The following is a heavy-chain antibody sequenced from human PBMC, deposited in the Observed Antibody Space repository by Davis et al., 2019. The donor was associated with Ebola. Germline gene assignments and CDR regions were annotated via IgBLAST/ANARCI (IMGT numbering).Heavy chain of an antibody. D-gene: IGHD1-26*01. CDR2: IRSKANSYAT. CDR1: GFTFSGSA. CDR3: TTTTTHFDY. Sequence: GESLKISCAASGFTFSGSAMHWVRQASGKGLEWVGRIRSKANSYATAYAASVKGRFTISRDDSKNTAYLQMTSLKTEDTAVYYCTTTTTHFDYWGQGTLVTVSS. J-gene: IGHJ4*02. V-gene: IGHV3-73*01.